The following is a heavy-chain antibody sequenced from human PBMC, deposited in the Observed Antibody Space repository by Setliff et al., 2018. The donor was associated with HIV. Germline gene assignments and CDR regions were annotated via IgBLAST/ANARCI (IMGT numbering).Heavy chain of an antibody. CDR1: GGTFTSHV. V-gene: IGHV1-69*10. CDR3: AREVDGLELDH. CDR2: IIPMRNIA. J-gene: IGHJ4*02. Sequence: SVKVSCKSSGGTFTSHVFSWVRQAPGQGLQWMGGIIPMRNIAKYAQQFQDRVTMTADKSTTTAYMELRSLTSEDTAVYYCAREVDGLELDHWGQGTLVTVSS.